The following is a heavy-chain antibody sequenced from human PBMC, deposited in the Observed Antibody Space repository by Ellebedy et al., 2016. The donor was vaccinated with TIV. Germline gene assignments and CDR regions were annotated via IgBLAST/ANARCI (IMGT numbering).Heavy chain of an antibody. Sequence: ASVKVSCXASGYTFTGYYIHWVRQAPGQGLEWMGWVNPNSGGTNYAQKFQGRVTMTRDTSTSIAYMDLSRLRSDDTAVYYCAARAPTVTLTGDAFDLWGQGTKVTVSS. CDR1: GYTFTGYY. J-gene: IGHJ3*01. CDR2: VNPNSGGT. V-gene: IGHV1-2*02. D-gene: IGHD4-17*01. CDR3: AARAPTVTLTGDAFDL.